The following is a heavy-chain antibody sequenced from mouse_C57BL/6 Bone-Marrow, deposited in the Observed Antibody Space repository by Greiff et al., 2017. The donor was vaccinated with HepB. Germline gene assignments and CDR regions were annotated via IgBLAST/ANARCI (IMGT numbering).Heavy chain of an antibody. CDR3: ARWGYYGV. V-gene: IGHV1-64*01. CDR2: IHTNSGST. Sequence: QVQLQQPGAELVKPGASVKLSCKASGYTFTSYWMHWVKQRPGQGLEWIGMIHTNSGSTHYNEKFKSKATLTVDKSASTAYMQLSSLTSEDSAVYYCARWGYYGVWGQGTTLTVSS. J-gene: IGHJ2*01. CDR1: GYTFTSYW. D-gene: IGHD1-1*01.